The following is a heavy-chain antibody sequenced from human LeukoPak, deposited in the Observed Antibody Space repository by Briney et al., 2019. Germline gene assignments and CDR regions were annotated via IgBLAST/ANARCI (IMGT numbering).Heavy chain of an antibody. Sequence: GGSLRLSCAASGFTFANFAMSWVRQAPGKGLEWVSDISDRGGIKNYADSVKGRFTISRDNSNTTMYLQMNSLRAEDTAVYFCAKKQTTTVTTLDYWGQGTLVTVSS. CDR1: GFTFANFA. CDR3: AKKQTTTVTTLDY. J-gene: IGHJ4*02. V-gene: IGHV3-23*01. CDR2: ISDRGGIK. D-gene: IGHD4-17*01.